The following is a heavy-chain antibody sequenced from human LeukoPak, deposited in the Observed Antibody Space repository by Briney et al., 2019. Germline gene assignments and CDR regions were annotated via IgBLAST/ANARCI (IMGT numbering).Heavy chain of an antibody. CDR3: ARDRYLTGDAGY. CDR1: GFTFSSYS. J-gene: IGHJ4*02. V-gene: IGHV3-48*01. CDR2: ISSSSTI. Sequence: PGGSLRLSCAASGFTFSSYSMNWVRQAPGKGLEWVSYISSSSTIYYADSVKGRFTIYRDNAKNSLYLQMNSPRAEDTAVYYCARDRYLTGDAGYWGQGTLVTVSS. D-gene: IGHD3-9*01.